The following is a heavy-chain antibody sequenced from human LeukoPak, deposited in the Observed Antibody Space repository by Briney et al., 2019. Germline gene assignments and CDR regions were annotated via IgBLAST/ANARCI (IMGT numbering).Heavy chain of an antibody. CDR1: GYTFTGYY. CDR2: INPNSGGT. V-gene: IGHV1-2*02. CDR3: ARDLHLQRKYSSSWGDYYYYMDV. D-gene: IGHD6-13*01. Sequence: ASVKVSCKASGYTFTGYYMHWVRQAPGQGLEWMGWINPNSGGTNYAQKFQGRVTMTRDTSISTAYMELSRLRSDDTAVYYCARDLHLQRKYSSSWGDYYYYMDVWGKGTTVTISS. J-gene: IGHJ6*03.